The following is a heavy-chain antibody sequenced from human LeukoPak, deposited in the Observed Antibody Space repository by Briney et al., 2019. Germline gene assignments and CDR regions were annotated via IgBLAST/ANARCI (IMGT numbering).Heavy chain of an antibody. V-gene: IGHV3-21*01. J-gene: IGHJ4*02. CDR1: GFTFSSYS. CDR3: AREWLLRGFDY. CDR2: ISSSSSYI. D-gene: IGHD3-22*01. Sequence: PGGSLRLSCAASGFTFSSYSMNWVRQAPGKGLEWVSSISSSSSYIYYADSVKGRFTISRDNSKNTLYLQMNSLRAEDTAVYYCAREWLLRGFDYWGQGTLVTVSS.